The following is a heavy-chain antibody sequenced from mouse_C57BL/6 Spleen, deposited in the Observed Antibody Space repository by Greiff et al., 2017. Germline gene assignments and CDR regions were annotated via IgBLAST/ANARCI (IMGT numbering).Heavy chain of an antibody. V-gene: IGHV5-17*01. J-gene: IGHJ2*01. CDR1: GFTFSDYG. Sequence: DVMLVESGGGLVKPGGSLKLSCAASGFTFSDYGMHWVRQAPEKGLEWVAYISSGSSTIYYADTVKGRFTISRDNAKNTLFLQMTSLRSEDTAMYYCARPITTVVAFDYWGQGTTLTVSS. D-gene: IGHD1-1*01. CDR2: ISSGSSTI. CDR3: ARPITTVVAFDY.